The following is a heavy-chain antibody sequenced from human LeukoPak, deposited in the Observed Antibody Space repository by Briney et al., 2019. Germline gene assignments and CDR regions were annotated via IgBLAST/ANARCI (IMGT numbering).Heavy chain of an antibody. CDR3: ASSIPVEMEGGAFDI. CDR2: ISAYNGNT. V-gene: IGHV1-18*01. J-gene: IGHJ3*02. CDR1: GYTFTSYG. D-gene: IGHD5-24*01. Sequence: ASVKVSCKASGYTFTSYGISWVRQAPGQGLEWMGWISAYNGNTNYAQKLQGRVTMTTDPSTSTAYMELRSLRSDDTAVYYCASSIPVEMEGGAFDIWGQGTMVTVSS.